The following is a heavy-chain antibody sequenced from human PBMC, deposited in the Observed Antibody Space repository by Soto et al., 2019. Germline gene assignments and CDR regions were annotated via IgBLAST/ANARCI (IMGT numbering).Heavy chain of an antibody. Sequence: ETLSLTCAVYGGSFSGYYWSWIRQPPGKGLEWFGEINHSGSTNYNPSLKSRVTISVDTSKNQFSLKLSSVTAADTAVYYCAKDAPRAAAGTLTGVYYGMDVWGQGTTVTVSS. CDR1: GGSFSGYY. CDR2: INHSGST. V-gene: IGHV4-34*01. CDR3: AKDAPRAAAGTLTGVYYGMDV. J-gene: IGHJ6*02. D-gene: IGHD6-13*01.